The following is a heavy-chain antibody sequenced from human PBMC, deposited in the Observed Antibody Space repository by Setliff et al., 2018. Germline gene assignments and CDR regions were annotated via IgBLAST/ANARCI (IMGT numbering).Heavy chain of an antibody. V-gene: IGHV4-38-2*02. CDR3: AREVGTSTSSDAFDV. J-gene: IGHJ3*01. CDR2: IYYSGST. D-gene: IGHD1-26*01. CDR1: GYSIKSGHY. Sequence: SETLSLTCSLSGYSIKSGHYWGWVRLPPGKGLEWIGSIYYSGSTYYNPSLKSRVTMSVDTSKNQFSLHLTSVTAADTAVYYCAREVGTSTSSDAFDVWGQGMMVTVSS.